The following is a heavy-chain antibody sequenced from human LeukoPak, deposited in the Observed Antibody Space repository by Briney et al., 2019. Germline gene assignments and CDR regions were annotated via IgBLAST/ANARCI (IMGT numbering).Heavy chain of an antibody. D-gene: IGHD3/OR15-3a*01. CDR3: AKQTGSGLFILP. J-gene: IGHJ4*02. CDR1: GGSISSSSYY. CDR2: IYDSGST. Sequence: PSETLSLTCTVSGGSISSSSYYWGWIRQPPGKGLEWIGSIYDSGSTYYNPSLKNRVTISIDTSKNQFSLKLTSVTAADTAVYYCAKQTGSGLFILPGGQGTLVTVSS. V-gene: IGHV4-39*01.